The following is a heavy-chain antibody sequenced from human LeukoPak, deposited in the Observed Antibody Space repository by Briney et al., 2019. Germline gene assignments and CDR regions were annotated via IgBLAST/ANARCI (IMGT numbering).Heavy chain of an antibody. CDR2: ISWNSGSI. CDR1: GFTFDDYA. Sequence: GGSLRLSCAASGFTFDDYAMHWVRQAPGKGLEWASGISWNSGSIGYADSVKGRFTISRDNAKNSLYLQMNSLRAEDMALYYCAKGPVYYDSSADYFDYWGQGTLVTVSS. D-gene: IGHD3-22*01. CDR3: AKGPVYYDSSADYFDY. V-gene: IGHV3-9*03. J-gene: IGHJ4*02.